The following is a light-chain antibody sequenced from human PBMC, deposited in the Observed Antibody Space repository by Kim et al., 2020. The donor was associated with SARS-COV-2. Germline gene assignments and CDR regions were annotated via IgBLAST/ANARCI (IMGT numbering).Light chain of an antibody. CDR3: AAWDDSLNGWV. Sequence: GQRVTSSCSGSSPNIGTNPVNWYQQLPGTAPKLLIHNNNQRPSGVPDRVSGSQSGTSASLAISGLRSEDEADYFCAAWDDSLNGWVFGGGTKLTVL. V-gene: IGLV1-44*01. J-gene: IGLJ3*02. CDR1: SPNIGTNP. CDR2: NNN.